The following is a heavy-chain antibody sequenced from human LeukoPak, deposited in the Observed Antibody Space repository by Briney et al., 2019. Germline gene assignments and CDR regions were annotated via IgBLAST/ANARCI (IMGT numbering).Heavy chain of an antibody. CDR2: IYYSGST. J-gene: IGHJ4*02. D-gene: IGHD5-18*01. V-gene: IGHV4-59*01. CDR1: GGSISSYY. Sequence: PSETLSLTCTVSGGSISSYYWSWIRRPPGKGLEWIGYIYYSGSTNYNPSLKSRVTISVDTSKNQFSLKLSSVTAADTAVYYCARVNLWLSMGIDYWGQGTLVTVSS. CDR3: ARVNLWLSMGIDY.